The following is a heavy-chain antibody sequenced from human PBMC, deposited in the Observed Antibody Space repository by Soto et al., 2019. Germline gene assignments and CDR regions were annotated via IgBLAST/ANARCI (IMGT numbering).Heavy chain of an antibody. V-gene: IGHV1-69*13. CDR3: AREPYCSGGSCYATFDC. CDR1: GGTFSSYA. CDR2: IIPIFGTA. Sequence: GASVKVSCKASGGTFSSYAISWVRQAPGQGLEWMGGIIPIFGTANYAQKFQGRVTITADESTSTAYMELSSLRSEDTAVYYCAREPYCSGGSCYATFDCWGQGTLVTVSS. J-gene: IGHJ4*02. D-gene: IGHD2-15*01.